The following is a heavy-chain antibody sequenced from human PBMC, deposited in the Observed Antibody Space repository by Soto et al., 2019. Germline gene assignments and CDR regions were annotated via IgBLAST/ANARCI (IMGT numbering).Heavy chain of an antibody. CDR2: IYPGDSDT. D-gene: IGHD4-17*01. J-gene: IGHJ3*02. Sequence: PGESLKISCKGSGYSFTNYWIGWVRQMPGKGLEWMGIIYPGDSDTTYSPSFQGQVTISAARSISTAYLQWSSLKASDTAMYYCARLRLTTVTYDAFAIWGQGTMVTVSS. CDR3: ARLRLTTVTYDAFAI. V-gene: IGHV5-51*01. CDR1: GYSFTNYW.